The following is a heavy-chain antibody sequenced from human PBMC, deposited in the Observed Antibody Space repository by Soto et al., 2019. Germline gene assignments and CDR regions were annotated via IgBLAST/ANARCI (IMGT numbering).Heavy chain of an antibody. J-gene: IGHJ4*02. D-gene: IGHD3-22*01. V-gene: IGHV1-2*02. Sequence: GASLKVSCKASGYTFTGYYMHWVRQAPGQGLEWMGWINPNSGGTNYAQKFQGRVTMTRDTSISTAYMELSRLRSDDTAVYYCARDPYYYDSSGYGVWGQGTLVTVSS. CDR1: GYTFTGYY. CDR2: INPNSGGT. CDR3: ARDPYYYDSSGYGV.